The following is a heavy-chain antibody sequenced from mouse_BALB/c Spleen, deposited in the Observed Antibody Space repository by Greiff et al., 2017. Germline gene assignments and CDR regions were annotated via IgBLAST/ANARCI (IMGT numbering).Heavy chain of an antibody. V-gene: IGHV5-12-2*01. CDR1: GFTFSSYT. J-gene: IGHJ4*01. CDR3: ARHYGNYPAMDY. Sequence: EVQGVESGGGLVQPGGSLKLSCAASGFTFSSYTMSWVRQTPEKRLEWVAYISNGGGSTYYPDTVKGRFTISRDNAKNTLYLQMSSLKSEGTAMYYCARHYGNYPAMDYWGQGTSVTVSS. CDR2: ISNGGGST. D-gene: IGHD2-1*01.